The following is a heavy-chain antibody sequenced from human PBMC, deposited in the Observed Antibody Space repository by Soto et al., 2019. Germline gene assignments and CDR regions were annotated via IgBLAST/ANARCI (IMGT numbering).Heavy chain of an antibody. D-gene: IGHD4-17*01. V-gene: IGHV1-18*01. J-gene: IGHJ4*02. Sequence: ASVKVSCKASGYTFTSYGISWVRQAPGQGLEWMGWISAYNGNTNYAQKLQGRVTMTTDTSTSTAYMELRSLRSDDTAVYYCARPRDDYSIYYFDYWGQGTLVTVSS. CDR1: GYTFTSYG. CDR3: ARPRDDYSIYYFDY. CDR2: ISAYNGNT.